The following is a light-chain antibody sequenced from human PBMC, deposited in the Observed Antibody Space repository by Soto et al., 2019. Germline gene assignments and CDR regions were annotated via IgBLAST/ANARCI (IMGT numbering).Light chain of an antibody. V-gene: IGLV2-14*01. CDR1: SSDVGGYNY. CDR2: DVS. Sequence: QSALTQPASVSGSPGQSVTISCTGTSSDVGGYNYVSWYQQHPGKAPKLMIYDVSNRPSGVSDRFSGSKSGNTASLTLSGVEAEDEADYYYSSYTTSGSLDEVFGGGTKLTVL. CDR3: SSYTTSGSLDEV. J-gene: IGLJ2*01.